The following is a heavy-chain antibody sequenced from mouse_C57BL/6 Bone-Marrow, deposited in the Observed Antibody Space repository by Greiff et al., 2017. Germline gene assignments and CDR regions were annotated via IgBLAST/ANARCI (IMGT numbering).Heavy chain of an antibody. Sequence: EVQLKESGPELVKPGASVKISCKASGYSFTDYNMNWVKQSNGKSLEWIGVINPNYGTTSYNQKFKGKATLTVDQSSSTAYMQLNSLTSEDSAVYDCARGYDYDYAMDYWGQGTSVTVSS. CDR1: GYSFTDYN. V-gene: IGHV1-39*01. CDR3: ARGYDYDYAMDY. J-gene: IGHJ4*01. CDR2: INPNYGTT. D-gene: IGHD2-4*01.